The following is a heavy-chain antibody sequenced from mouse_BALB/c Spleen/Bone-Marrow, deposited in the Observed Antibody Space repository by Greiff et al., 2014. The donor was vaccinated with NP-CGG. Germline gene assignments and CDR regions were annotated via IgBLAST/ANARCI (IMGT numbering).Heavy chain of an antibody. D-gene: IGHD2-3*01. Sequence: QVQLQQPGAELVKPGASVKLSCKASGYTFTSYWMHWVKQRPGQGLEWIGEINPSNGRTNYNEKFKSKATLTVDKSSSTAYMQLSSLTSEDSAVYYCARASWLLRYYYAMDYWGQGISVTVSS. CDR1: GYTFTSYW. J-gene: IGHJ4*01. CDR3: ARASWLLRYYYAMDY. V-gene: IGHV1S81*02. CDR2: INPSNGRT.